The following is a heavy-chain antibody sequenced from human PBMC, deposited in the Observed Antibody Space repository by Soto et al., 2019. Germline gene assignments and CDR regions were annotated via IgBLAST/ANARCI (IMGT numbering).Heavy chain of an antibody. Sequence: VGSLRLSCAXSGFTFSTYAMSWVRQAPGKGLEWVSAISGSGGSTYSADSVNGRFTISRDNSINMLYLQMNSLTTEDTAVYYCAHPRGYGVFDAYDFWGQGATVTVSS. D-gene: IGHD4-17*01. J-gene: IGHJ3*01. CDR1: GFTFSTYA. CDR2: ISGSGGST. CDR3: AHPRGYGVFDAYDF. V-gene: IGHV3-23*01.